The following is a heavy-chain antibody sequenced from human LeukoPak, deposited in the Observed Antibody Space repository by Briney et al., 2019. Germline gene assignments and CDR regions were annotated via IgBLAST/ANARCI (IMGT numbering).Heavy chain of an antibody. CDR2: IYYSGST. V-gene: IGHV4-31*03. CDR1: GGSISSGGYY. CDR3: AIGGYSYGFDY. D-gene: IGHD5-18*01. Sequence: TLSLTCTVSGGSISSGGYYWSWIRQHPGEGLEWIGYIYYSGSTYYNPSLKSRVTISVDTSKNQFSLKLSSVTAADTAVYYCAIGGYSYGFDYWGQGTLVTVSS. J-gene: IGHJ4*02.